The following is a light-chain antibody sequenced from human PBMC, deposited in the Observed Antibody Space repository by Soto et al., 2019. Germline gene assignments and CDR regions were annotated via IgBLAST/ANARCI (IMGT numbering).Light chain of an antibody. V-gene: IGKV3-15*01. CDR2: GAS. CDR3: QQRSNWPPVT. J-gene: IGKJ4*01. CDR1: QSVRNN. Sequence: EVVMTQSPATLSVSPGERATLSCRASQSVRNNLAWYQQKPGLAPRLLIYGASTRATGIPARFSGSGSETEFTLTISSLQSEDFGVYYCQQRSNWPPVTFGGGTKVDI.